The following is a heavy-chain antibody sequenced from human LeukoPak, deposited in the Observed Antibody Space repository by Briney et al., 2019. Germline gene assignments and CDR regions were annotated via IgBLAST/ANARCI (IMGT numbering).Heavy chain of an antibody. J-gene: IGHJ3*02. V-gene: IGHV3-48*03. D-gene: IGHD3-10*01. CDR3: ARDFITMVRGVTFAFDI. CDR2: ISSSGSTI. Sequence: GGSLRLSCAASGFTFSSYEMNWVRQAPGKGLEWVSYISSSGSTIYYADSVKGRFTISRDNAKNSLYLQMNSLRVEDTAVYYCARDFITMVRGVTFAFDIWGQGTMVTVSS. CDR1: GFTFSSYE.